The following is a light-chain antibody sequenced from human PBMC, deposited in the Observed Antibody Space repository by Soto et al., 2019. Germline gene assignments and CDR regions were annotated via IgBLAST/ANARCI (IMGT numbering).Light chain of an antibody. V-gene: IGKV3-15*01. J-gene: IGKJ1*01. CDR1: QNINSN. Sequence: EIVMTQSPATLSVSPGESATLSCRASQNINSNLAWYQQKPGQAPRLLIYGASTRATGIPARFSGSGSGTEFTLTISSLQSEDFAIYYCHQYNYWLFGQGTKVEIK. CDR3: HQYNYWL. CDR2: GAS.